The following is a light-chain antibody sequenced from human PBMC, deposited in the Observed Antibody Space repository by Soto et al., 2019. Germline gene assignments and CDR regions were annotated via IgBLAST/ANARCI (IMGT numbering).Light chain of an antibody. CDR1: QSVGSY. CDR2: DAS. J-gene: IGKJ4*01. V-gene: IGKV3-11*01. Sequence: EIVMTQSPATLSVSPGERATLSCRASQSVGSYLAWYQQKPGQAPRLLIYDASNRATGIPARFSGSGSGTDFTLTISSLEPEDFAVYYCQQRSNWPLTFGG. CDR3: QQRSNWPLT.